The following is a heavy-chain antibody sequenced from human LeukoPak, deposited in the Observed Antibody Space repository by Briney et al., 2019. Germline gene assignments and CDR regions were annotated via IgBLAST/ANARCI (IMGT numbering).Heavy chain of an antibody. CDR3: ARGFGVVVAAIDY. CDR2: IYTSGST. Sequence: SETLSLTCTVSGGSISSGSYYWSWIRQPAGKGLEWIGRIYTSGSTNYNPSLKSRVTISVDTSKNQFSLKLSSVTAADTAVYYCARGFGVVVAAIDYRGQGTLVTVSS. CDR1: GGSISSGSYY. D-gene: IGHD2-15*01. J-gene: IGHJ4*02. V-gene: IGHV4-61*02.